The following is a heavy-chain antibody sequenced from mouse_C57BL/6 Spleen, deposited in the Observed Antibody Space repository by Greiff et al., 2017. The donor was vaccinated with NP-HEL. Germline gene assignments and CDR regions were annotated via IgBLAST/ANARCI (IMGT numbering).Heavy chain of an antibody. CDR3: ARPSFYAMDY. V-gene: IGHV5-17*01. CDR2: ISSGSSTI. Sequence: EVQLVESGGGLVKPGGSLKLSCAASGFTFSDYGMHWVRQAPEKGLEWVAYISSGSSTIYYADTVKGRFTSSRDNAKNTLYLQMTSLRSEDTAMYYCARPSFYAMDYWGKGPSVTVSS. CDR1: GFTFSDYG. J-gene: IGHJ4*01.